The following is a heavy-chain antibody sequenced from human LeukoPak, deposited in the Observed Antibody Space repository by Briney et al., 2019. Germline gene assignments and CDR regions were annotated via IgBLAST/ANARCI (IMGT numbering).Heavy chain of an antibody. CDR2: IYYSGTI. Sequence: SETLSLTCSVSDVSIRSYYWSWIRQPPGKGLEWIGHIYYSGTIKYNPSLKSRVTISVDVPNNQFSLNLRSVTAADTAVYYCARVREGYYPEMDYWAQGTLVTVSS. J-gene: IGHJ4*02. V-gene: IGHV4-59*01. CDR1: DVSIRSYY. D-gene: IGHD5-24*01. CDR3: ARVREGYYPEMDY.